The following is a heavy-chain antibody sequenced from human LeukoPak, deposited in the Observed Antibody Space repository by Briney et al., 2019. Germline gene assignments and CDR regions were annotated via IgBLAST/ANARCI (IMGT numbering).Heavy chain of an antibody. Sequence: HPGGSLRLSCAASAFTFSNYAMSWIRQAPRKGLEWVSAISGSGDYTYYADSAKGRFTISRDNSKNTLYLQMNSLRADDTAIYYCARDPGYAIYYFDYWGQGTLVTVSS. CDR1: AFTFSNYA. D-gene: IGHD3-9*01. CDR3: ARDPGYAIYYFDY. J-gene: IGHJ4*02. CDR2: ISGSGDYT. V-gene: IGHV3-23*01.